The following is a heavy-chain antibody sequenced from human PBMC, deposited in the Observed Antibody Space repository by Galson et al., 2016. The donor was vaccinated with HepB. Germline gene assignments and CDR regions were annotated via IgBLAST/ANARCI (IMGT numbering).Heavy chain of an antibody. CDR2: IRGSGGGI. V-gene: IGHV3-23*01. Sequence: SLRLSCVGSGFTFATYPMSWVRQAPGKGLEWVSGIRGSGGGIDYADSVKGRFTISRDNSKNTLYLQMNSLRVEDTAVYYCAKDYVGGSYLLTQFDYWGQRTLVTVSS. CDR3: AKDYVGGSYLLTQFDY. J-gene: IGHJ4*02. CDR1: GFTFATYP. D-gene: IGHD3-16*02.